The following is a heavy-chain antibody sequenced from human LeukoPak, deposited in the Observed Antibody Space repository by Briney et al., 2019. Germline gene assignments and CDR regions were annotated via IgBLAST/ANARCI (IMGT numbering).Heavy chain of an antibody. D-gene: IGHD5-24*01. CDR2: INPRSGST. J-gene: IGHJ4*02. CDR3: AREGDVYKNFDY. CDR1: GYTFINYF. Sequence: ASMKVSCKTSGYTFINYFIHWVRQAPGQGLEWMGVINPRSGSTTYAQKFQGRVTMTRDTSTSTVYVELSSLRSEDTVVYYCAREGDVYKNFDYWGQGTLVTVSS. V-gene: IGHV1-46*01.